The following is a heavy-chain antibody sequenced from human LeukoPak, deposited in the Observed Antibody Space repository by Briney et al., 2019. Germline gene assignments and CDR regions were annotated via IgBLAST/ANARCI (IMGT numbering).Heavy chain of an antibody. CDR1: GFTFSSYA. V-gene: IGHV3-30-3*01. J-gene: IGHJ4*02. CDR2: ISYDGSNK. D-gene: IGHD6-13*01. Sequence: PGGSLRLSCAASGFTFSSYAIHWVRQAPGKGLEWVAVISYDGSNKYYADSVKGRFTISRDNSKNTLYLQMNSLRAEDTAVYYCARAYSSSWYQDYWGQGTLVTVSS. CDR3: ARAYSSSWYQDY.